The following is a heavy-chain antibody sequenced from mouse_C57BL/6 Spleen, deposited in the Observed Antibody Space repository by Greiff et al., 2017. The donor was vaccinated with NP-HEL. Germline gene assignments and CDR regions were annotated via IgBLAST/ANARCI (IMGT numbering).Heavy chain of an antibody. J-gene: IGHJ3*01. V-gene: IGHV1-47*01. Sequence: QVQLQQSGAELVKPGAAGKRSGKAAGDNGTTDPREGRKQKHGKSIEWIGNFHPYNDDTKYNEKFKGKATLTVEKSSSTVYLELSRLTSDDSAVYYCALLSASVAYWGQGTLVTVSA. CDR2: FHPYNDDT. CDR1: GDNGTTDP. D-gene: IGHD1-1*01. CDR3: ALLSASVAY.